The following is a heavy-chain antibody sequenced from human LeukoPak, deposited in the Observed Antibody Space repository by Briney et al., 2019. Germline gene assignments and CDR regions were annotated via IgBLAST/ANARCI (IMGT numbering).Heavy chain of an antibody. CDR1: GFTFSSYW. D-gene: IGHD6-6*01. J-gene: IGHJ1*01. CDR3: AKDVGFRSSSSKAEYFQH. V-gene: IGHV3-7*01. CDR2: IKQDGSEK. Sequence: GGSLRLSCAASGFTFSSYWMSWVRQAPGKGLEWVANIKQDGSEKYYVDSVKGRFTISRDNSKNTLYLQMNSLRAEDTAVYYCAKDVGFRSSSSKAEYFQHWGQGTLVTVSS.